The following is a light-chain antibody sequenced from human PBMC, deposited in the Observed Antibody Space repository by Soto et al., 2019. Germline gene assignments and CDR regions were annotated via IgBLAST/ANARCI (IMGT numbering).Light chain of an antibody. V-gene: IGKV1-12*01. Sequence: DVQMTQSPSSVSASVGDRVTITCRASQAINKWLAWYQQKPGKAPKLLIYAASSLQSGVPSRFSGSGSGTDFTLTISSLQPEDFATYYCQQANSFPPGFGQGTKVDI. CDR3: QQANSFPPG. J-gene: IGKJ1*01. CDR1: QAINKW. CDR2: AAS.